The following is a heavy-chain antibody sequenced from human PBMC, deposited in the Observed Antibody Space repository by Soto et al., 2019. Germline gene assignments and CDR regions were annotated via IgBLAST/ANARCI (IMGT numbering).Heavy chain of an antibody. CDR3: ARGSVEDSWNWFDP. D-gene: IGHD6-6*01. CDR2: MNPNSGNT. Sequence: ASVKVSCTASGYTFTSYEINWVRQATGQGLEWMGWMNPNSGNTGYAQKFQGRVTMTRNTSISTAYMELSSLRSEDTAVYYCARGSVEDSWNWFDPWGQGTLVTVSS. CDR1: GYTFTSYE. J-gene: IGHJ5*02. V-gene: IGHV1-8*01.